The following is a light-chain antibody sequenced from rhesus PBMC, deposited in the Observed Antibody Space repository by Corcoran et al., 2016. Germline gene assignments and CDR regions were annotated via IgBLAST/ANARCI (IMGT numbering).Light chain of an antibody. Sequence: EIVMTQSPATLSLSPGETATLSCRASESVGSYLAWYHQKPGQAPKVLVHSTSFRATGTPDRFIASGSRTEFTLTISSLEPEDVGVYYCQQYNDLLWTFGHGTKVEIK. CDR3: QQYNDLLWT. CDR2: STS. CDR1: ESVGSY. J-gene: IGKJ1*01. V-gene: IGKV3-40*03.